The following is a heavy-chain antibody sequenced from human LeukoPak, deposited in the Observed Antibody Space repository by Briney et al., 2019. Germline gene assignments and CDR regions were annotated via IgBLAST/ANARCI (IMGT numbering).Heavy chain of an antibody. Sequence: PSETLSLTCAVYGGSFSGYYWSWIRQPPGKGLEWIGEINHSGSTNYNPSLKSRVTMSVDTSKNQFSLKLSSVTAADTAVYYCARDRGTWNVDGFDYWGQGTLVTVSS. J-gene: IGHJ4*02. D-gene: IGHD1-1*01. CDR1: GGSFSGYY. CDR2: INHSGST. V-gene: IGHV4-34*01. CDR3: ARDRGTWNVDGFDY.